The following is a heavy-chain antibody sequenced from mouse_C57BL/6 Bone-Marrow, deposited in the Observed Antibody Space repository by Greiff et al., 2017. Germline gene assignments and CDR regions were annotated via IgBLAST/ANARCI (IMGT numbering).Heavy chain of an antibody. Sequence: QVQLQQPGAELVKPGASVKLSCKASGYTFTSYWMHWVKQRRGQGLEWIGMIHPNSGSTNYNEKFKSKATLTVDKSSSTAYMQLSSLTSEDSAVYYCASRIYYYGSSYYWGQGTTLTVSS. V-gene: IGHV1-64*01. CDR1: GYTFTSYW. J-gene: IGHJ2*01. CDR3: ASRIYYYGSSYY. CDR2: IHPNSGST. D-gene: IGHD1-1*01.